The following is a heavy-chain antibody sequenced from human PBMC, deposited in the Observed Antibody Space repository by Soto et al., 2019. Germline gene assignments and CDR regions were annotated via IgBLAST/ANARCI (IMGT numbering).Heavy chain of an antibody. CDR2: ISGSGGST. D-gene: IGHD3-22*01. CDR3: AKDDRKWLLPSDY. Sequence: EVQLLESGGGLVQPGGSLRLSRAASGFTFSSYAMSWVRQAPGKGLEWVSAISGSGGSTYYADSVKGRFTISRDNSKNTLYLQMNSLRAEDTAVYYCAKDDRKWLLPSDYWGQGTLVTVSS. V-gene: IGHV3-23*01. CDR1: GFTFSSYA. J-gene: IGHJ4*02.